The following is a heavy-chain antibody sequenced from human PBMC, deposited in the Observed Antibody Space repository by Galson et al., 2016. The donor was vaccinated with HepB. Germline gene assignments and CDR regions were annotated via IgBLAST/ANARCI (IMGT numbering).Heavy chain of an antibody. CDR3: VRGKALWELPPYYGMNV. CDR2: IGTVGDT. CDR1: GFIFSTYD. V-gene: IGHV3-13*04. J-gene: IGHJ6*02. D-gene: IGHD1-26*01. Sequence: SLRLPCAASGFIFSTYDMHWVRQPTGNGLEWVSAIGTVGDTTYPESVKGRVTISRENAKTSLYLQMNSLRAGDTAVYYCVRGKALWELPPYYGMNVWGQGTTVIVSS.